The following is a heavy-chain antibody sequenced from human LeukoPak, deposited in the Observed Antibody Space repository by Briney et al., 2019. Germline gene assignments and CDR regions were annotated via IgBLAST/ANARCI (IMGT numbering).Heavy chain of an antibody. CDR3: ARSRVVILYGGPCYFDY. Sequence: SETLSLTCAVSGYCISSGYYWGWLRQPPGKGLEWIGSIYHSGSTYYNPSLKSRVTISVDTSKNQFSLKLSSVTAADTAVYYCARSRVVILYGGPCYFDYWGQGTLVTVSS. CDR1: GYCISSGYY. D-gene: IGHD3-3*01. CDR2: IYHSGST. J-gene: IGHJ4*02. V-gene: IGHV4-38-2*01.